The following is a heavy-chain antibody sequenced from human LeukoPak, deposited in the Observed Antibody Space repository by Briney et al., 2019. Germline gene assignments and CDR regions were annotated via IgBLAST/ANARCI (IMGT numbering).Heavy chain of an antibody. CDR3: ARTYIRGRFDS. CDR2: INPNSDDT. V-gene: IGHV1-2*02. J-gene: IGHJ4*02. D-gene: IGHD1-1*01. Sequence: ASVKVSCKASGYTFTVNFIHWLRQAPGQGLEWMGWINPNSDDTNYSQKFRGRVTMTRDTSISTAYMELSSLTSDDTAVYYCARTYIRGRFDSWGQGSLVSVSS. CDR1: GYTFTVNF.